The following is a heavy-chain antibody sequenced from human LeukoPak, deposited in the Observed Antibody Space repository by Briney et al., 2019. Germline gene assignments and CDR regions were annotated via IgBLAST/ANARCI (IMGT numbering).Heavy chain of an antibody. CDR3: ARWTTTYLDY. J-gene: IGHJ4*02. V-gene: IGHV1-46*01. CDR1: GYTFTSYA. Sequence: ASVKVSCKASGYTFTSYAMHWVRQAPGQGLEWMGIINPSGGSTNYAQKFQGRVTMTRDTSTSTVYMELSSLRSEDSAVYYCARWTTTYLDYWGQGTLVTVSS. D-gene: IGHD4-11*01. CDR2: INPSGGST.